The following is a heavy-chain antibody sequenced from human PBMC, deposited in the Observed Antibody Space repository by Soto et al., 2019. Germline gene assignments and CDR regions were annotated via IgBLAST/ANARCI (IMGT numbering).Heavy chain of an antibody. CDR3: AKDYLKYQLLLFSSFDY. Sequence: EVQLLESGGGLVQPGGSLRLSCAASGFTFSSYAMSWVRQAPGKGLEWVSAISGSGGSTYYADSVKGRFTISRDNSKKTLYLQMNSLRAEDTAVYYCAKDYLKYQLLLFSSFDYWGQGTLVTVSS. CDR1: GFTFSSYA. D-gene: IGHD2-2*01. CDR2: ISGSGGST. J-gene: IGHJ4*02. V-gene: IGHV3-23*01.